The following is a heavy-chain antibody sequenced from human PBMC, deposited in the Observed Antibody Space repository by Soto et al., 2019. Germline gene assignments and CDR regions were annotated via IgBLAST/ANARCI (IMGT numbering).Heavy chain of an antibody. V-gene: IGHV3-23*01. CDR1: GFTFSSYA. J-gene: IGHJ4*02. Sequence: GGSLRLSCAASGFTFSSYAMSWVRQAPGKGLEWVSAISGSGGRTYYADSVKGRFTISRDNSKNTLYLQMNSLRAKDTAVYYCAKDGTGAIPYCGGDCYHNFDYWGQGTLVTVSS. D-gene: IGHD2-21*02. CDR2: ISGSGGRT. CDR3: AKDGTGAIPYCGGDCYHNFDY.